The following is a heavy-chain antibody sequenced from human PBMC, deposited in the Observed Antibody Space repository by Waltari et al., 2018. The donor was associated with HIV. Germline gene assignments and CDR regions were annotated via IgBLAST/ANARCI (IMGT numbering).Heavy chain of an antibody. Sequence: EVHLVQSGAEVKKPGRSLKISCKASGYKFTSHWVAWVRQMPGQGLEWMGLIFPGGCATRYSPTFQGQITISADKSISTTYLQWRSLKVSDTAIYYCARANLMRDYGDYPASPGGKYFDFWGQGTPVTVSS. V-gene: IGHV5-51*03. CDR1: GYKFTSHW. D-gene: IGHD4-17*01. CDR3: ARANLMRDYGDYPASPGGKYFDF. CDR2: IFPGGCAT. J-gene: IGHJ4*02.